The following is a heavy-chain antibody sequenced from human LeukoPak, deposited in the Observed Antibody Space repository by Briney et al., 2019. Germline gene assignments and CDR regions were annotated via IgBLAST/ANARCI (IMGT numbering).Heavy chain of an antibody. CDR2: ISGSGSST. CDR1: GFTFSSYA. Sequence: GGSLRLSCAASGFTFSSYAMSWVRQAPGKGLEWVSAISGSGSSTYCADSVKGRVTISRDNSKNTLYLQMNSLRAEDTAVYYCAKAVGYSSGWPRFDYWGQGTLVTVSS. D-gene: IGHD6-19*01. CDR3: AKAVGYSSGWPRFDY. V-gene: IGHV3-23*01. J-gene: IGHJ4*02.